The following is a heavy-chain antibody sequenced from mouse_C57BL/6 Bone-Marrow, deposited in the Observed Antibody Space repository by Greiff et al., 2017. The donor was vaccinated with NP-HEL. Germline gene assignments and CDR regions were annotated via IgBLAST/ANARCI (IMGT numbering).Heavy chain of an antibody. J-gene: IGHJ2*01. Sequence: EVKLQASGGGLVQPGGSMKLSCVASGFTFSNYWMNWVRPSPEKGLEWVAQIRLKSDNYATHYAESVKGRFTISRDDSKSSVYLQMNNLRAEDTGIYYCTGGYYGSLLDYWGQGTTRTVSS. V-gene: IGHV6-3*01. D-gene: IGHD1-1*01. CDR3: TGGYYGSLLDY. CDR2: IRLKSDNYAT. CDR1: GFTFSNYW.